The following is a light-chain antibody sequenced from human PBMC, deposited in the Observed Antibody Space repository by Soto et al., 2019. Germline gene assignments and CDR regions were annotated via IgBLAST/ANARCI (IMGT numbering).Light chain of an antibody. V-gene: IGKV3-20*01. CDR2: GAS. Sequence: EIVLTRSPGTLSLSPGERATLSCRASQSFSSSYLAWYQQKPGQAPRLLIYGASSRDTGIPDRFSGSGSGTDFTLTIRRLEPEDFAVYYCQQYGSSPGTFGQGTKVEIK. CDR3: QQYGSSPGT. J-gene: IGKJ1*01. CDR1: QSFSSSY.